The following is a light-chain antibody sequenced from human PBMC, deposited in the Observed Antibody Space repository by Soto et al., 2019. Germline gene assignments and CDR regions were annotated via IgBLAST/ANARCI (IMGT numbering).Light chain of an antibody. CDR2: DAS. Sequence: EIVLTQCPATLSLSPGERAALSCRASQSVSSYLAWYQQKPGQAPRLLIYDASNRVTGIPARFSGSGSGTDFTLTISSLEPEDFAVYYCQQRSNWPLTFGGGTKVDIK. CDR1: QSVSSY. V-gene: IGKV3-11*01. J-gene: IGKJ4*01. CDR3: QQRSNWPLT.